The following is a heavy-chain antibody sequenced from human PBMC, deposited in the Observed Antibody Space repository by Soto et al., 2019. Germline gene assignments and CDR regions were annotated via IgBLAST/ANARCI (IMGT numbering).Heavy chain of an antibody. V-gene: IGHV4-59*08. Sequence: SETLSLTCTVSGGSISSYYWRWIRQPPGKGLEWIGYIYYSGSTNYNPSLKSRVTISVDTSKNQFSLKLSSVTAADTAVYYCARSGSGWYSRRYYYYYYMDVWGKGTTVT. D-gene: IGHD6-19*01. J-gene: IGHJ6*03. CDR3: ARSGSGWYSRRYYYYYYMDV. CDR2: IYYSGST. CDR1: GGSISSYY.